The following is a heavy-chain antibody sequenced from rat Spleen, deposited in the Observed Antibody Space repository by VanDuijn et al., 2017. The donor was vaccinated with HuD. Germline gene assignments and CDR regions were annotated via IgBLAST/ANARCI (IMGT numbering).Heavy chain of an antibody. V-gene: IGHV5-58*01. D-gene: IGHD4-3*01. Sequence: EVQLVETGGGLVQPGRSLKLSCVAFGFTFSNYWMYWVRQAPGKGLEWVSSISADGVNTYYPDSVKGRFTISRANSENTVYLQMNSLRSEDTATYYCAVAGYGYWGQGVMVTVSS. J-gene: IGHJ2*01. CDR1: GFTFSNYW. CDR3: AVAGYGY. CDR2: ISADGVNT.